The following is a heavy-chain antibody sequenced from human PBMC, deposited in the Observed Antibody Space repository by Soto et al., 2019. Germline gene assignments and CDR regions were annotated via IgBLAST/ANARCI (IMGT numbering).Heavy chain of an antibody. CDR1: GYTFSSRA. CDR2: IDGGGTT. Sequence: EVHLWESGGDLVQPGGSLRVSCVGSGYTFSSRAMSWVRQAPGKGLEWVSGIDGGGTTDYADSVKGRFTISRDNSQDTLYLQMKGLRAENTAVYYCATLLGFSSGGSWYSHVADYWGQGTLVTVSS. V-gene: IGHV3-23*01. D-gene: IGHD2-8*02. J-gene: IGHJ4*02. CDR3: ATLLGFSSGGSWYSHVADY.